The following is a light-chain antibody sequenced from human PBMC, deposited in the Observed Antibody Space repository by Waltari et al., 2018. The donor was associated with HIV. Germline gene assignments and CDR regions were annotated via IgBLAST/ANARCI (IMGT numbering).Light chain of an antibody. CDR3: CSYAGSSTLVV. Sequence: QSALTHPASVSGSPGQSITIPCTGTSSDVGSYNLFSWYQQHPGNAPKLMIYEVSKRPSGVSNRFSGSKSGNTASLTISGLQAEDEADYYCCSYAGSSTLVVFGGGTKLTVL. CDR2: EVS. CDR1: SSDVGSYNL. J-gene: IGLJ2*01. V-gene: IGLV2-23*02.